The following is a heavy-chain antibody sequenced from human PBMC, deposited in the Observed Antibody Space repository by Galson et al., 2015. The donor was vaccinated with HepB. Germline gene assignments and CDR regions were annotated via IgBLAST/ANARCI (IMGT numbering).Heavy chain of an antibody. V-gene: IGHV1-46*04. CDR2: INPSGGST. Sequence: SVKVSCKASGYTFTSYYMHWVRQAPGQGLEWMGIINPSGGSTSYAQKLQGRVTMTRDTSTSTVYMELSSLRSEDTAVYYCARTGARVATQYGGPYYFDYWGQGTLVTVSS. CDR1: GYTFTSYY. CDR3: ARTGARVATQYGGPYYFDY. J-gene: IGHJ4*02. D-gene: IGHD5-12*01.